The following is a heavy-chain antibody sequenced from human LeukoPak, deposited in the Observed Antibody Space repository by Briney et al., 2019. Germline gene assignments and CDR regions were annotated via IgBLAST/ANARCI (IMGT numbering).Heavy chain of an antibody. D-gene: IGHD2-15*01. CDR3: ATGRYCSGGSCRRNYFDY. CDR1: GYSFTSYW. V-gene: IGHV5-51*01. CDR2: IYPGDSDT. J-gene: IGHJ4*02. Sequence: GESLKTSCKGSGYSFTSYWIGWVRQMPGKGLEWMGIIYPGDSDTRYSPSFQGQVTISADKSISTAYLQWSSLKASDTAMYYCATGRYCSGGSCRRNYFDYWGQGTLVTVSS.